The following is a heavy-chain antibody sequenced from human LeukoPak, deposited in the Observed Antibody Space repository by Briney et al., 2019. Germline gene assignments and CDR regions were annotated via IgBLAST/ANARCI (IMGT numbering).Heavy chain of an antibody. J-gene: IGHJ3*02. D-gene: IGHD3-10*01. CDR3: AKSNGYGLVDI. CDR2: IYHSGRT. V-gene: IGHV4-38-2*02. Sequence: SETLSLTCTVSGYSISSGYYWGWIRQPPGKGLEWIGSIYHSGRTFYNPSLKSRVTISLDTSRNQFSLKLNSVTAADTAVYYCAKSNGYGLVDIWGQGTMVTVSS. CDR1: GYSISSGYY.